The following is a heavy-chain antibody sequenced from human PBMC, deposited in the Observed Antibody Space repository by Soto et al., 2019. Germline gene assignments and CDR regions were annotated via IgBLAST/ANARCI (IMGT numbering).Heavy chain of an antibody. D-gene: IGHD2-21*01. Sequence: EVQLMESGGGLVQPGGSLRLSCAASAFTFSSYWMNWVRQAPGKGPVWVSRINSDGSITGHADSVKGRFTISRDNAKNTLYLQMNSLSAEDTAVYYCARRDQIAYYYGMDVWGQGTTVTVSS. CDR3: ARRDQIAYYYGMDV. CDR2: INSDGSIT. V-gene: IGHV3-74*01. J-gene: IGHJ6*02. CDR1: AFTFSSYW.